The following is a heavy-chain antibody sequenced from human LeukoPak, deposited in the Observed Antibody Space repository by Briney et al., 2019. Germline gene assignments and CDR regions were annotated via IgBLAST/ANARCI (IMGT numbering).Heavy chain of an antibody. CDR1: GGSISSGLYS. Sequence: PSETLSLTCDVSGGSISSGLYSWSWIRQPLGKGLEWIGYIYHTGSTYYNPSLKSRVTISVDTSRNQFSLRLSSVTAADTAVYYCARLQYCSGTSCYWFDPWGQGTLVTVSS. V-gene: IGHV4-30-2*01. CDR3: ARLQYCSGTSCYWFDP. J-gene: IGHJ5*02. D-gene: IGHD2-2*01. CDR2: IYHTGST.